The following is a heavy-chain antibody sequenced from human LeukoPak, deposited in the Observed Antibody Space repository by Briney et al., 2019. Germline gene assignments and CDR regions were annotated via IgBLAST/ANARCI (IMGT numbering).Heavy chain of an antibody. CDR3: ASEYSNPRREDY. D-gene: IGHD6-6*01. J-gene: IGHJ4*02. CDR1: GGSISSYY. Sequence: SETLSLTCTVSGGSISSYYWSWIRQPPGKGPEWIGEINHSGSTNYNPSPKSRVTISVDTSKNQFSLKLSSVTAADTAVYYCASEYSNPRREDYWGQGTLVTVSS. CDR2: INHSGST. V-gene: IGHV4-34*01.